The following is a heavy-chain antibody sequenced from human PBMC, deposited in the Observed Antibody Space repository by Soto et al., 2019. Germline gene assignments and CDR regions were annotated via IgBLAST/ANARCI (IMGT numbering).Heavy chain of an antibody. CDR3: AHTVVVQVLLDY. CDR2: IYWNNDK. D-gene: IGHD2-21*01. Sequence: SGPTLVNPTQTLTLTCTFSGFSLSTSGVSVGWIRQPPGKALEWLALIYWNNDKRYSPSLKSRLTITKDTSKNQVVLTMTNMDPVDTGTYYCAHTVVVQVLLDYWGQGTPVTVSS. V-gene: IGHV2-5*01. J-gene: IGHJ4*02. CDR1: GFSLSTSGVS.